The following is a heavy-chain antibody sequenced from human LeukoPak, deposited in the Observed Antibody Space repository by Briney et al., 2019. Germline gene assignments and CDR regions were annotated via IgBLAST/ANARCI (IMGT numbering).Heavy chain of an antibody. CDR2: IYYSGGT. CDR1: GGSFSGYY. J-gene: IGHJ4*02. Sequence: SETLSLTCAVYGGSFSGYYWGWIRQPPGKGLEWIGTIYYSGGTYYNPSLKSRVTISVDTSKNQFSLKLSSVTAADTAVYYCARHHSDYTQRPFDYWGQGTLVTVSS. V-gene: IGHV4-39*01. D-gene: IGHD4-11*01. CDR3: ARHHSDYTQRPFDY.